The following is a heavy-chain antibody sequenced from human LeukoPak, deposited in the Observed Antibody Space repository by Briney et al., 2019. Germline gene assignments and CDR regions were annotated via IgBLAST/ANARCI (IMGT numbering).Heavy chain of an antibody. Sequence: PSETLSLTCAVYGESFSGYYWSWIRQPPGKGLEWIGEINHSGSTNYNPSLKSRVTISVDTSKNQFSLKLSSVTAADTAVYYCARGRGWNHTFDYWGQGTLVTVSS. D-gene: IGHD1-14*01. CDR1: GESFSGYY. V-gene: IGHV4-34*01. CDR3: ARGRGWNHTFDY. CDR2: INHSGST. J-gene: IGHJ4*02.